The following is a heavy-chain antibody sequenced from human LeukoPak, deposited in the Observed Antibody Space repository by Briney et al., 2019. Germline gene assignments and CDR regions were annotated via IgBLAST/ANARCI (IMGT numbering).Heavy chain of an antibody. D-gene: IGHD1-26*01. CDR3: APVRELPGYYFDY. Sequence: VASVKVSCKVSGYTLTELAMHWVRQAPGKGLEWMGGFDPEDGETIYAQKFQGRVTMTEDTSTDTAYMALSSLRSEDTAVYYCAPVRELPGYYFDYWGQGTLVTVSS. CDR2: FDPEDGET. J-gene: IGHJ4*02. CDR1: GYTLTELA. V-gene: IGHV1-24*01.